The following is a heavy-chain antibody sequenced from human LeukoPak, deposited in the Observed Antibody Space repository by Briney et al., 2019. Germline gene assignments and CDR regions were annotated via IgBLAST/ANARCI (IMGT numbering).Heavy chain of an antibody. CDR1: GYPFSSYG. Sequence: GASVKVSCKASGYPFSSYGISWVRQAPGQGLEWMGWISAYNGNTNYAQKLQGRVTMTSDTSTSTAYMELRSLRSDDTAVYYCARAPYCGGDCYRVTGIFLDYWGQGTLVTVSS. D-gene: IGHD2-21*02. V-gene: IGHV1-18*01. CDR2: ISAYNGNT. J-gene: IGHJ4*02. CDR3: ARAPYCGGDCYRVTGIFLDY.